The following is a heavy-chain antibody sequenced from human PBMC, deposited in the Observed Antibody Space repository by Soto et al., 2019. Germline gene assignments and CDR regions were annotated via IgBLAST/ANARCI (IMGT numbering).Heavy chain of an antibody. Sequence: PWLPNRLRSAASGVTFGNYAIIRVRQAQGKGLEWVSGISGSGDSTYYADSVKGRFTISRDNSKNTLYLQMNSLRAEDTAVYYCAKGVPGIAVAGTGYFQHWGQGTLVTVSS. D-gene: IGHD6-19*01. CDR3: AKGVPGIAVAGTGYFQH. V-gene: IGHV3-23*01. CDR1: GVTFGNYA. CDR2: ISGSGDST. J-gene: IGHJ1*01.